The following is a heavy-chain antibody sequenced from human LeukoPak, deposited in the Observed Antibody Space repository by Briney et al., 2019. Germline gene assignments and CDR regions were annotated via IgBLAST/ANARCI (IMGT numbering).Heavy chain of an antibody. Sequence: SETLSLTCTVSGGSISSGDYYWSWIRQPPGKGLAWIGYIYYSGSTNYNPSLKSRVTISVDTSKNQFSLKLSSVTAADTAVYYCARYYYDSGSYYVFDYWGQGTLVTVSS. J-gene: IGHJ4*02. CDR2: IYYSGST. D-gene: IGHD3-10*01. CDR1: GGSISSGDYY. CDR3: ARYYYDSGSYYVFDY. V-gene: IGHV4-61*08.